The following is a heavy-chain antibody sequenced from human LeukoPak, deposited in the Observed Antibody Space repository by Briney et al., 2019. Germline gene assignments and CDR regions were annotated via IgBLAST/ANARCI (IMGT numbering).Heavy chain of an antibody. V-gene: IGHV3-74*01. CDR2: INSDGSST. CDR1: GFIFSSYW. Sequence: GGSLRLSCAASGFIFSSYWMHWVRQAPGKGLVWVSRINSDGSSTSYADSVKGRFTISRDNAKNTLYLQMNSLRAEDTAVYYCARDGDYGDRFDYWGQGTLVTVSS. D-gene: IGHD4-17*01. J-gene: IGHJ4*02. CDR3: ARDGDYGDRFDY.